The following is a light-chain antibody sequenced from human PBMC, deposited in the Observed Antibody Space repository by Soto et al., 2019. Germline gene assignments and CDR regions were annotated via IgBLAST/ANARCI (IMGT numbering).Light chain of an antibody. Sequence: DIQMTQSPSSLSASVGDRVTITCRASQTIRKYLNWYQQKPGKAPKLLIFETSSLQSGVPSRFSGGGSGTDFTLTISSLQPEDFATYFCQQSYRTPGTFGQGTKLDIK. V-gene: IGKV1-39*01. CDR3: QQSYRTPGT. CDR1: QTIRKY. CDR2: ETS. J-gene: IGKJ2*02.